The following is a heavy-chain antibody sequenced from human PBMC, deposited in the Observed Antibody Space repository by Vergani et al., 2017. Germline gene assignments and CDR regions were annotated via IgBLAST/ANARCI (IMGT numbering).Heavy chain of an antibody. Sequence: EVQLVQSGAEVKKPGESLKISCKGSGYSFTSYWIGWVRQMPGKGLEGMGIIYPGDSDTRYSPSFQGQVTISADKSSSTAYLQWSSLKASDTAMYYCARPQWDYYDSSGYYYFDYWGQGTLVTVSS. V-gene: IGHV5-51*01. CDR1: GYSFTSYW. J-gene: IGHJ4*02. CDR2: IYPGDSDT. CDR3: ARPQWDYYDSSGYYYFDY. D-gene: IGHD3-22*01.